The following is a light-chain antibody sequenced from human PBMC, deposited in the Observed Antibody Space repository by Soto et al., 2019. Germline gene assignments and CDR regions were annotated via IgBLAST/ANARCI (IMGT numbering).Light chain of an antibody. CDR3: SSYTTRNTEV. CDR2: DVT. CDR1: SSDVGAFNY. Sequence: QPVLTQPASVSVSPGQSITISCIRTSSDVGAFNYVSWYQHHPGKAPKLIIYDVTDRPSGVSTRFSASKSGNTASLTISGLQAEDEADYYCSSYTTRNTEVFGTGTKVTVL. V-gene: IGLV2-14*03. J-gene: IGLJ1*01.